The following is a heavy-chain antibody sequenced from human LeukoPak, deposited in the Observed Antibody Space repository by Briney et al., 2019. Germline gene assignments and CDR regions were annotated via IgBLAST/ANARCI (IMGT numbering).Heavy chain of an antibody. CDR1: GYSFTNYW. J-gene: IGHJ6*02. CDR2: INPGDSET. Sequence: GESLKISCKGSGYSFTNYWIGWVRQMPGKGLEWMGIINPGDSETRYTPSFQGQVTISADKSISTAYLQWSSLKASGTAMYYCARAVAVASTKGHGMDVWGQGTTVTVSS. D-gene: IGHD6-19*01. V-gene: IGHV5-51*01. CDR3: ARAVAVASTKGHGMDV.